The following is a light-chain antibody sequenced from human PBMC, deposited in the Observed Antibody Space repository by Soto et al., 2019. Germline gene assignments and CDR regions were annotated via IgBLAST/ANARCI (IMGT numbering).Light chain of an antibody. CDR3: QQSHRTTLT. V-gene: IGKV1-39*01. Sequence: DIPMTQSPSSLSSSVGDRVTITCRASQSISGYLHWYQQKPGEAPKLLIYATSPLQSGVPSRFSGSGSGADYTLTISSLQPEDFATDSCQQSHRTTLTFGQGTNVQIK. J-gene: IGKJ1*01. CDR2: ATS. CDR1: QSISGY.